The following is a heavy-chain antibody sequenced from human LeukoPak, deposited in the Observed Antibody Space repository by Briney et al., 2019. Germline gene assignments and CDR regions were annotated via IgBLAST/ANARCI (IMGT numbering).Heavy chain of an antibody. CDR1: GGSFSGYY. Sequence: SETLSLTCAVYGGSFSGYYWSWIRQPPGKGLEWIGEINHSGSTNYNPSLKSRVTISVDTSKNQFSLKLSSVTAADTAVYYCARVGRPYYYDSSGYYRIWFDPWGQGTLVTVFS. CDR3: ARVGRPYYYDSSGYYRIWFDP. J-gene: IGHJ5*02. CDR2: INHSGST. D-gene: IGHD3-22*01. V-gene: IGHV4-34*01.